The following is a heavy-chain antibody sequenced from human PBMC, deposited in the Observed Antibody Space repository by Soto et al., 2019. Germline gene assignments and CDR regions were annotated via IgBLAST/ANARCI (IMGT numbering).Heavy chain of an antibody. J-gene: IGHJ4*02. CDR3: ARGQSSGWAWYFDY. D-gene: IGHD6-19*01. Sequence: GGSLRLSCAASGFTFSSYDMHWVRQATGKGLEWVSAIGTAGDTYYPGSVKGRFTISRENAKNSLYLQMNSLRAGDTAVYYCARGQSSGWAWYFDYWGQGTLVTVSS. CDR1: GFTFSSYD. V-gene: IGHV3-13*01. CDR2: IGTAGDT.